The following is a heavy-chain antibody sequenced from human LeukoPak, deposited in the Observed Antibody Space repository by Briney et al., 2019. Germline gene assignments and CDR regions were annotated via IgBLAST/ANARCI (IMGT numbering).Heavy chain of an antibody. Sequence: VGSLSLSRVTSLFSVSDNYMRGGCEAPGRGLGWVSVISSAGGTYYADSVKARFTISRDISKNTLFLLINSLTVEDTAIYYCARVAYTSSWGERYYFDYWGQGTLVTVSS. J-gene: IGHJ4*02. CDR2: ISSAGGT. CDR1: LFSVSDNY. CDR3: ARVAYTSSWGERYYFDY. V-gene: IGHV3-66*01. D-gene: IGHD2-15*01.